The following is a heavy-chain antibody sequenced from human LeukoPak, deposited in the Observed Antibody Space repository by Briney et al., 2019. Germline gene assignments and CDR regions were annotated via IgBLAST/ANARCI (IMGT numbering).Heavy chain of an antibody. CDR2: TSWNSGTK. CDR1: GFIFDDYA. CDR3: AVLHYYAMDV. V-gene: IGHV3-9*01. Sequence: GGSLRLSCAVSGFIFDDYAMHWVRQGPGKGLEWVAGTSWNSGTKGYADSVKGRFTISRDNAKNSLYLQMNSLRGEDAALYYCAVLHYYAMDVWGQGTTVTVSS. D-gene: IGHD2-8*01. J-gene: IGHJ6*02.